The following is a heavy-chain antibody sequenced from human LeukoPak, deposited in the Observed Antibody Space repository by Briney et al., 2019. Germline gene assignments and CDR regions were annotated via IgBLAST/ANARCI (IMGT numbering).Heavy chain of an antibody. CDR3: ARDGKAAAGCDY. CDR1: GGSFSGYY. CDR2: IYYSGST. V-gene: IGHV4-34*01. Sequence: PSETLSLTCAVYGGSFSGYYWSWIRQPPGKGLEWIGSIYYSGSTYYNPSLKSRVTISVDTSKNQFSLKLSSVTAADTAVYYCARDGKAAAGCDYWGQGTLVTVSS. D-gene: IGHD6-13*01. J-gene: IGHJ4*02.